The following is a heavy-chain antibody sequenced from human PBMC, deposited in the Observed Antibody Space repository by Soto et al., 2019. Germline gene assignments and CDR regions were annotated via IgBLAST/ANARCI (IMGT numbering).Heavy chain of an antibody. CDR2: IYYSGTT. D-gene: IGHD2-15*01. CDR3: ARQDIVVVVAAQGGFDP. V-gene: IGHV4-61*01. CDR1: GGSVSSGSYY. J-gene: IGHJ5*02. Sequence: SETLSLTCTVSGGSVSSGSYYWTWIRQPPGKGLEWLGYIYYSGTTNYNPPLKSRITISVDTSGNQFSLKLSSVTAADTAVYYCARQDIVVVVAAQGGFDPWGQGTLVTVS.